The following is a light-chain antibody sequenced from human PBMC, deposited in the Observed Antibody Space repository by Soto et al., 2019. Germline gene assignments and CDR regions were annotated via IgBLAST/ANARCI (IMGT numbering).Light chain of an antibody. CDR2: AYT. V-gene: IGLV1-40*01. Sequence: QSVLTQPPSVSGAPGQRVTISCMGSNSNIGAGYDLHWYQQFPGAAPKLLIFAYTNRPSGVPDRFSGSKSGTSASLAITGLQADDEADYYCQSFDSSLTAWVFGGGTKLTVL. J-gene: IGLJ3*02. CDR3: QSFDSSLTAWV. CDR1: NSNIGAGYD.